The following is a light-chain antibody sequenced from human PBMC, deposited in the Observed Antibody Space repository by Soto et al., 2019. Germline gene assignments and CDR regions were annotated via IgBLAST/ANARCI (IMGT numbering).Light chain of an antibody. V-gene: IGLV2-11*01. J-gene: IGLJ1*01. CDR1: SSDVGGFNS. Sequence: QSVLTQPRSVSGSPGQSVTISCTATSSDVGGFNSVSWYQQHPGKAPKLMIYDVNRRPSGVPDRFSGSKSGSTASLTISGLQAEDEADYYCCSYAGSYSYAFATGTKVTVL. CDR2: DVN. CDR3: CSYAGSYSYA.